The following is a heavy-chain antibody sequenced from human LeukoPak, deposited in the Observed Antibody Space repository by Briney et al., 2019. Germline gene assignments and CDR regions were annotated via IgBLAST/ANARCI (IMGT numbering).Heavy chain of an antibody. CDR3: TKFSLRGTYSFDH. Sequence: GGSLRLSCAASGFTFNSNGMSWVRQAPGKGLEWVSVISASGGSTYYADSVKGRYTISRDNSKNTLYLQINSLRVDDTAVYYCTKFSLRGTYSFDHWGQGTLVTVPS. CDR1: GFTFNSNG. V-gene: IGHV3-23*01. CDR2: ISASGGST. D-gene: IGHD1-26*01. J-gene: IGHJ4*02.